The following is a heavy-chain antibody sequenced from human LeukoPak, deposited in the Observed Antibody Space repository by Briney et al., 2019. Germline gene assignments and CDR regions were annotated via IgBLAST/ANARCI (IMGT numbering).Heavy chain of an antibody. Sequence: GDSLKISCKGSGFNFNNYWIAWVRQMPGKGLEWVGIIYPAASDTRYSLSFQGQVTISTDKSISTAYLQWNSLKASDTAMYYCARRQYDVLTGYNEDWGQGTLVTVSS. J-gene: IGHJ4*02. CDR3: ARRQYDVLTGYNED. D-gene: IGHD3-9*01. CDR1: GFNFNNYW. V-gene: IGHV5-51*01. CDR2: IYPAASDT.